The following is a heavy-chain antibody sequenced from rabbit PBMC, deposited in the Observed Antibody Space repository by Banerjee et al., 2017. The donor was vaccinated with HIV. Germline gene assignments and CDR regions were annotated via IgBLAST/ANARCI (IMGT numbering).Heavy chain of an antibody. D-gene: IGHD1-1*01. CDR2: IYAGSGST. CDR3: ARNMGYGSSSGYYGL. V-gene: IGHV1S45*01. Sequence: QEQLKESGGGLVQPGGSLKLSCTASGFSFSSSYWIWWVRQAPGKGLEWIACIYAGSGSTYYASWAKGRFTISNTSSTTVTLQMTSLTAADTATYFGARNMGYGSSSGYYGLWGQGTLVTVS. J-gene: IGHJ3*01. CDR1: GFSFSSSYW.